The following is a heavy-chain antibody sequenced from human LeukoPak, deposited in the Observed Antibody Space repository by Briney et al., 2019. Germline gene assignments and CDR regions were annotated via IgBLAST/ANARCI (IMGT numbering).Heavy chain of an antibody. CDR1: GFTFSSYS. Sequence: PGGSLRLSCAASGFTFSSYSMNWVRQAPGKGLEWVSSISSSSSYIYYADSVKGRFTISRDNAKNSLYLQMNSLRAEDTAVYYCARDALSITMVRGEFDYWGQGTLVTVSS. J-gene: IGHJ4*02. CDR2: ISSSSSYI. D-gene: IGHD3-10*01. V-gene: IGHV3-21*01. CDR3: ARDALSITMVRGEFDY.